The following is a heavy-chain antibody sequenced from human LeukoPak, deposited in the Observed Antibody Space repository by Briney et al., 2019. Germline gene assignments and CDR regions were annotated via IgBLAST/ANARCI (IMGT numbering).Heavy chain of an antibody. CDR1: GVPISSHY. V-gene: IGHV4-59*11. J-gene: IGHJ4*02. CDR2: IYYDGTT. Sequence: SETLSPTCTVSGVPISSHYWSWSRQPPGKGLEWIGNIYYDGTTNYNPSLRSRITISIDTSRNHFSLRLSSVTTADSAMYYCARSGDSSAYFGSWGQGTLVAVSS. CDR3: ARSGDSSAYFGS. D-gene: IGHD3-22*01.